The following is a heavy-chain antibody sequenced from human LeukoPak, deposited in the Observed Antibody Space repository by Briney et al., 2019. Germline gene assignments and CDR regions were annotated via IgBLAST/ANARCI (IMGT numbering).Heavy chain of an antibody. J-gene: IGHJ6*04. D-gene: IGHD2-8*02. Sequence: GGSLRLFCAASGFTFSSYGMHWVRQAPGKGLEWVAVIWYDGSNKYYADSVKGRFTISRDNSKNTLCLQMNSLRAEDTAVYYCAKTLVPPTNLDSNFFFYGMDVWGEGTAVTVSS. CDR2: IWYDGSNK. CDR3: AKTLVPPTNLDSNFFFYGMDV. CDR1: GFTFSSYG. V-gene: IGHV3-33*06.